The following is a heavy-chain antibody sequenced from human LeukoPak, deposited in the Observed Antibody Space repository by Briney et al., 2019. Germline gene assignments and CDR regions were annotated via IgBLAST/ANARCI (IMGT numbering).Heavy chain of an antibody. CDR3: TTDLGGYFSGGSCYTGLYNCFDP. J-gene: IGHJ5*02. CDR1: GFTFYTAW. V-gene: IGHV3-15*01. Sequence: PGGSLRLSCAASGFTFYTAWMNWVRQAPGKGLEWDARIRSETYGGTTEYTAPVKGRFTISRDDSRNTLYLQMDSLKTEDTAVYYCTTDLGGYFSGGSCYTGLYNCFDPWGQGTLVTVSS. CDR2: IRSETYGGTT. D-gene: IGHD2-15*01.